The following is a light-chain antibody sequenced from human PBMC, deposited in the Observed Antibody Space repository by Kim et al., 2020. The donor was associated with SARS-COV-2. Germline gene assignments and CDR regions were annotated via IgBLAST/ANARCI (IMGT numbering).Light chain of an antibody. CDR3: QQTNSFPFT. CDR1: QGIRNW. J-gene: IGKJ4*01. CDR2: AAS. V-gene: IGKV1-12*01. Sequence: DIKMTQSPSSVSASVGDRVTITCRASQGIRNWLAWYQERPGKAPKLLIYAASNLQSGVPSRFSGSGSGTDFTLTVSSLQPEDFATYFCQQTNSFPFTFGGGTKVDIK.